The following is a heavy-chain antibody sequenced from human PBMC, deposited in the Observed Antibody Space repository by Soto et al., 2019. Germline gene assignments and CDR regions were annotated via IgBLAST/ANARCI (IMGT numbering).Heavy chain of an antibody. V-gene: IGHV3-66*01. CDR2: IYSGGNT. CDR1: GFTVSTSR. CDR3: ARDRRGDGNDEL. D-gene: IGHD1-1*01. J-gene: IGHJ4*02. Sequence: DVQVVESGGGLVLPGGSLRLSCAASGFTVSTSRMSWFRQAPGKGLEWVSVIYSGGNTYYADSVKGRFTISRDNSQNTLYIQMNSLSAEDTAVYYCARDRRGDGNDELWGQGTLVTVSS.